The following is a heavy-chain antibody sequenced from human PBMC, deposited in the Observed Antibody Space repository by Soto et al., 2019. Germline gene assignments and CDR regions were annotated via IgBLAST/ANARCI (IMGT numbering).Heavy chain of an antibody. Sequence: QGQLVQSGGGVVQPGRSLRLSCAASGFTFSVYGMHWVRQAPGKGLEWVAFTSYDASNQHYADSVKGRFTISRDNSKNTLYLQMNSLRADDTAVYYCAKETHDNGGNYYPDEYWGQGTQVTVSS. CDR2: TSYDASNQ. V-gene: IGHV3-30*18. CDR3: AKETHDNGGNYYPDEY. D-gene: IGHD3-22*01. J-gene: IGHJ4*02. CDR1: GFTFSVYG.